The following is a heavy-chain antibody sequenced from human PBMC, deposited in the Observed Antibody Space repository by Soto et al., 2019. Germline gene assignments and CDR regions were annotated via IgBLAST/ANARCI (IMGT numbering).Heavy chain of an antibody. CDR2: IIPIFGTA. V-gene: IGHV1-69*13. CDR1: GGTFSSYA. CDR3: ARVPLRGSTVEPPISRYYYYGMDV. Sequence: SVKVSCKASGGTFSSYAISWVRQAPGQGLEWMGGIIPIFGTANYAQKFQGRVTITADESTSTAYMELSSLRSEDTAVYYCARVPLRGSTVEPPISRYYYYGMDVWGQRTTVTVSS. D-gene: IGHD4-17*01. J-gene: IGHJ6*02.